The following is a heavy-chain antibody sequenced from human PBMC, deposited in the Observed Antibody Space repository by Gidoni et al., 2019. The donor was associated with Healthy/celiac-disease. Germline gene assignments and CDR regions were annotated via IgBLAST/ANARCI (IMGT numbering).Heavy chain of an antibody. V-gene: IGHV2-70*04. CDR3: ARITEGYAFDI. Sequence: QVTLKESGPALVKPTQTLTLTCTFSGFSLSTSGMRVSWIRQPPGKALEWLAHIDWDDDKFYSTSLKTRLTISKDTSKNQVVLTMTNMDPVDTATYYCARITEGYAFDIWGQGTMVTVSS. J-gene: IGHJ3*02. CDR1: GFSLSTSGMR. CDR2: IDWDDDK.